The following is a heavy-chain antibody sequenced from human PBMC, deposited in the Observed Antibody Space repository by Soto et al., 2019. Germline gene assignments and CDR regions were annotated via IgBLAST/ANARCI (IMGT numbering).Heavy chain of an antibody. J-gene: IGHJ6*02. D-gene: IGHD5-12*01. Sequence: QVQLVESGGGVVQPGRSLRLSCAASGFTFSSYGMHWVRQAPGKGLEWVAVIWYDGSNKYYADSVKGRFTISRDNSKNTLYLQMSSLRAEDTAVYYCARDVDSGYDLDYYYGMDVWGQGTTVTVSS. CDR2: IWYDGSNK. CDR1: GFTFSSYG. CDR3: ARDVDSGYDLDYYYGMDV. V-gene: IGHV3-33*01.